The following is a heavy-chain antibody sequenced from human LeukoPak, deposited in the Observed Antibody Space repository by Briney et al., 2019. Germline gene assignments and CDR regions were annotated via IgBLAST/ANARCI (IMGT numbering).Heavy chain of an antibody. V-gene: IGHV4-39*07. CDR3: ARVNDYGDYVVTAADY. CDR2: INHSGST. Sequence: SETLSLTCTVSGGSVSSGSYYWSWIRQPPGKGLEWIGEINHSGSTNYNPSLKSRVTISVDTSKNQFSLKLSSVTAADTAVYYCARVNDYGDYVVTAADYLGQGTLVPVSS. J-gene: IGHJ4*02. D-gene: IGHD4-17*01. CDR1: GGSVSSGSYY.